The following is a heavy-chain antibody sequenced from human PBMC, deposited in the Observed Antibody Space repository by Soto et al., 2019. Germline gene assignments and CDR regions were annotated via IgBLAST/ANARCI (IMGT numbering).Heavy chain of an antibody. V-gene: IGHV3-23*01. CDR3: ARDLRVYGGMDV. CDR2: ISGSGGST. J-gene: IGHJ6*02. Sequence: PGGSLRLSCAASGFTFSSYAMSWVRQAPGKGLEWVSAISGSGGSTYYADSVKGRFTISRDNSKNTLYLQMNSLRAEDTAVYYCARDLRVYGGMDVWGQGTTVTVSS. CDR1: GFTFSSYA. D-gene: IGHD6-13*01.